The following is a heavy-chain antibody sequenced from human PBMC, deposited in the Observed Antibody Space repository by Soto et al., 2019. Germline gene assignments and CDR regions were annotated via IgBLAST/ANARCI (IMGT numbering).Heavy chain of an antibody. D-gene: IGHD5-12*01. V-gene: IGHV1-18*01. J-gene: IGHJ4*02. CDR3: SRDHPFIVATLSIDF. CDR1: GYTFTNYG. CDR2: ISPYNGHT. Sequence: QVQMAQSGGEVKKLGASLKVSCKAFGYTFTNYGISWVRQAPGQGLEWMGWISPYNGHTNSAQKFQDRMSMTTDTSTATAYMDLRSLSTDDTAVYYCSRDHPFIVATLSIDFWGQGTMVSVSS.